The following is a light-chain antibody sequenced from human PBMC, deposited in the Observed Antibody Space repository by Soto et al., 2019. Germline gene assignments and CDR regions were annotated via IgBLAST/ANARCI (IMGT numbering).Light chain of an antibody. V-gene: IGLV2-14*01. CDR3: NSYTNSGSFV. J-gene: IGLJ1*01. Sequence: QSALTQPASVSGSPGQSSTISCTGTSSDIGSYNYVSWYQQSPGKAPKLLIYEVSNRPSGVSSRFYGSKYGNTASLTISGLRADDEADYYCNSYTNSGSFVVGTVTK. CDR1: SSDIGSYNY. CDR2: EVS.